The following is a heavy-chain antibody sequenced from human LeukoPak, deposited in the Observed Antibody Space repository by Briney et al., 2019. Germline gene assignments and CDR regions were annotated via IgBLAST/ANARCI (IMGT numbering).Heavy chain of an antibody. J-gene: IGHJ6*03. CDR1: GGTFSSYA. Sequence: GASVKVSCKASGGTFSSYAISWVRQAPGQGLEWMGGIIPIFGTANYAQKFQGRVTITADESTSTAYMELSSLRSEDTAVYYCARAPYVDTAMVTLNYYYYYMDVWGKGTTVTVSS. CDR3: ARAPYVDTAMVTLNYYYYYMDV. D-gene: IGHD5-18*01. V-gene: IGHV1-69*13. CDR2: IIPIFGTA.